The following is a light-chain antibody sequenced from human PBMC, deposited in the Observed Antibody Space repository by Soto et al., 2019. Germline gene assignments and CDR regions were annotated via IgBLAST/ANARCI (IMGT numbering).Light chain of an antibody. CDR1: QNINRW. CDR2: KAS. J-gene: IGKJ4*01. Sequence: DIQMTQSPSTLSASVGGRVTITCRASQNINRWLAWYQQKPGKAPKVLIYKASALERGVPLRFSGSGSGTEFTLTISSLQPDDVATYYCQQYDSDSLTFGGGTKVDIK. CDR3: QQYDSDSLT. V-gene: IGKV1-5*03.